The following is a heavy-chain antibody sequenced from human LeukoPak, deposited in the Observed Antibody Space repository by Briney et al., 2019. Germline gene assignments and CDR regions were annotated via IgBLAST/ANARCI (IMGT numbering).Heavy chain of an antibody. V-gene: IGHV4-34*01. D-gene: IGHD3-10*01. CDR3: ARDTMVRGVIVWFDP. CDR1: GGSFSGYY. CDR2: INHSGST. J-gene: IGHJ5*02. Sequence: PSETLSLTCAVYGGSFSGYYWSWIRQPPGKGLEWIGEINHSGSTNYNPSLKSRVTISVDTSKNQFSLKLSSVTAADTAVYYCARDTMVRGVIVWFDPWGQGTLVTVSS.